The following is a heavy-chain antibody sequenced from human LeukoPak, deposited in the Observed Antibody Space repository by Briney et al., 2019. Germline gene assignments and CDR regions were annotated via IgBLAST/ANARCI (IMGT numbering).Heavy chain of an antibody. D-gene: IGHD2-2*01. Sequence: PGGSLRLFCAASGVTFPKYWMTWVRQAPGKGLEWVASIKEDGSDKYYVDSVKGRFTISRDNAKNSLYLQMNSLRDEDTAVYYCARCGYCSSTSCFYGMDVWGQGTTVTVSS. CDR2: IKEDGSDK. CDR3: ARCGYCSSTSCFYGMDV. J-gene: IGHJ6*02. V-gene: IGHV3-7*01. CDR1: GVTFPKYW.